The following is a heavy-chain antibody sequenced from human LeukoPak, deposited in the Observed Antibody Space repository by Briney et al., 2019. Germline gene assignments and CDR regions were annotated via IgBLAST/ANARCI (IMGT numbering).Heavy chain of an antibody. V-gene: IGHV3-7*03. Sequence: PGGSLRLSCVASGFTFNKYSMNWVRQAPGKGLEWVANIKQDGSEKYYVDSVKGRFTISRDNSKNTLYLQMNSLRAEDTAVYYCAKARYSSSWYPFDYWGQGTLVTVSS. CDR2: IKQDGSEK. D-gene: IGHD6-13*01. J-gene: IGHJ4*02. CDR3: AKARYSSSWYPFDY. CDR1: GFTFNKYS.